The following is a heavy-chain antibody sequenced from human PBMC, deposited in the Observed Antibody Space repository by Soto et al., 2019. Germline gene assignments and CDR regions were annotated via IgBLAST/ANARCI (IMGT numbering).Heavy chain of an antibody. Sequence: PSETLSLTCAVYGGSFSGYYWSWIRQPPGKGLEWIGEINHSGSTNYNPSLKSRVTISVDTSKNQFSLKLSSVTAADTAVYYCARGPTADYDILTGTYYFDYGGQGTLVTVSS. J-gene: IGHJ4*02. V-gene: IGHV4-34*01. CDR2: INHSGST. CDR1: GGSFSGYY. D-gene: IGHD3-9*01. CDR3: ARGPTADYDILTGTYYFDY.